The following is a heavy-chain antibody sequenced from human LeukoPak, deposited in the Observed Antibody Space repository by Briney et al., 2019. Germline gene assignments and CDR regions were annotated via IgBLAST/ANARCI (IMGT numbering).Heavy chain of an antibody. V-gene: IGHV3-15*01. D-gene: IGHD3-10*01. CDR2: VKSRSAGETT. Sequence: GGSLRLSCAASGFSISNDWMSWVRQAPGKGLEWVARVKSRSAGETTDYAAPVKGRFTISRDDSKNTLYLQMNSLRTEDTAVYYCTLIQGWGSGSYYRDFWGQGTLVTVSS. CDR3: TLIQGWGSGSYYRDF. CDR1: GFSISNDW. J-gene: IGHJ4*02.